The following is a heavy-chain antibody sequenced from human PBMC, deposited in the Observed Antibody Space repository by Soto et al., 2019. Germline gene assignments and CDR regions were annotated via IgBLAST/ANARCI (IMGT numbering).Heavy chain of an antibody. CDR1: GGSFSGYY. CDR3: ARGPIIAAAGNAFDI. Sequence: QVQLQQWGAGLLKPSETLSLTCAVYGGSFSGYYWSWIRQPPGKGLEWIGEINHSGSTNYNPSLKSRVTISVDTSKTQFSLKLSSVTAADTAVYYCARGPIIAAAGNAFDIWGQGTMVTVSS. CDR2: INHSGST. J-gene: IGHJ3*02. D-gene: IGHD6-13*01. V-gene: IGHV4-34*01.